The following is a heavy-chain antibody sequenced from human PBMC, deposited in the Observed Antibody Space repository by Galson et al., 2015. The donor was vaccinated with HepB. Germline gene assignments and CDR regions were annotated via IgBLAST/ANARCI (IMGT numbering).Heavy chain of an antibody. CDR1: GFSFSNYA. CDR2: ISYDGSFT. CDR3: AKDPYLYSALAGTMAGFDY. D-gene: IGHD6-19*01. J-gene: IGHJ4*02. Sequence: SLRLSCASSGFSFSNYAIHWVRQAPGKGLEWMAVISYDGSFTYYSDSVKGRFTISRDNSKNTLYLQMNSLRAEDTALYYCAKDPYLYSALAGTMAGFDYWGQGTLVTVSS. V-gene: IGHV3-30*18.